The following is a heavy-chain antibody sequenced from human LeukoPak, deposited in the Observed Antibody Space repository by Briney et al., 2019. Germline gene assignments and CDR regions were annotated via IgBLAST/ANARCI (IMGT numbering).Heavy chain of an antibody. J-gene: IGHJ4*02. V-gene: IGHV1-8*01. CDR3: ARAYRLSGSYSYGGY. CDR2: MNPNSGNT. Sequence: ASVKVSCKASGYTFTSYDINWVRQATGQGLEWMGWMNPNSGNTGYAQKFQGRFTMTRNTSISTAYMELSSLRSEDTAVYYCARAYRLSGSYSYGGYWGQGTLVTVSS. CDR1: GYTFTSYD. D-gene: IGHD1-26*01.